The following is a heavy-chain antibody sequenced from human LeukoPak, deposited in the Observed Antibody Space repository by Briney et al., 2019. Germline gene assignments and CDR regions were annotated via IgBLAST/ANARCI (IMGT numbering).Heavy chain of an antibody. CDR3: ASLYCSGGSCYDAYYYYYGMDV. CDR2: ISYDGSNK. Sequence: GGSLRLSCAASGFTFSSYAMHWVRQAPGKGLEWVAVISYDGSNKYYADSVKGRFTISRDNSKNTLYLQMNSLRAEDTAVYYCASLYCSGGSCYDAYYYYYGMDVWGQGTTVTVSS. V-gene: IGHV3-30-3*01. J-gene: IGHJ6*02. CDR1: GFTFSSYA. D-gene: IGHD2-15*01.